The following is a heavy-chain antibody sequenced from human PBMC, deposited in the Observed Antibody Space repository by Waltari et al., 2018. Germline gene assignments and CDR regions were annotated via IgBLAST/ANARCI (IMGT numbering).Heavy chain of an antibody. Sequence: QLQLQESGPGLVKPSETLSLTCTVSGGSISSSSYYWGWIRQPPGKGLEWIGSIYYSGSTYYHPTLKSLVTISVDTSKNQFSLKLSSVTAADTAVYYCARGNDGGYDSIPLNYWGQGTLVTVSS. J-gene: IGHJ4*02. CDR3: ARGNDGGYDSIPLNY. CDR1: GGSISSSSYY. D-gene: IGHD5-12*01. V-gene: IGHV4-39*07. CDR2: IYYSGST.